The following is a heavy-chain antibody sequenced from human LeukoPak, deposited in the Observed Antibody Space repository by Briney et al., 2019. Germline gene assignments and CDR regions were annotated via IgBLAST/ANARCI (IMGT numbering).Heavy chain of an antibody. Sequence: GGSLRLSCVASGFTFSTSAMSWVRQAPGKGLEWVSAIGGSSGSTYYADSVGRFSISRDNSNNTLYLQLTSLRADDTAVYYCAKEGRGMGAATMDYWGQGTLVTVSS. D-gene: IGHD1-26*01. V-gene: IGHV3-23*01. CDR2: IGGSSGST. CDR1: GFTFSTSA. CDR3: AKEGRGMGAATMDY. J-gene: IGHJ4*02.